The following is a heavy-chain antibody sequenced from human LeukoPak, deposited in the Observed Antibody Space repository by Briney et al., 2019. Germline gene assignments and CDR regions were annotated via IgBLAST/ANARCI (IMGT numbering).Heavy chain of an antibody. Sequence: PGGSLRLSYAASGFTFDDYAMHWVRHAPGKGLEWVSGISWYSGSIGYADSVKGRFTISRDNDKNSLYLQLNSLRAEGTALYYCAKVGKYQLLLYYFDYWGQGTLVTVSS. CDR1: GFTFDDYA. V-gene: IGHV3-9*01. CDR2: ISWYSGSI. CDR3: AKVGKYQLLLYYFDY. D-gene: IGHD2-2*01. J-gene: IGHJ4*02.